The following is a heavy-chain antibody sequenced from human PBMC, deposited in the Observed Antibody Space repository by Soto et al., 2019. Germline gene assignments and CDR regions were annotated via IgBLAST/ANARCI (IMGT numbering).Heavy chain of an antibody. CDR3: ARRGGCSGDSCYSGNN. CDR1: GGSISSSNYY. V-gene: IGHV4-39*01. CDR2: IFSSGST. D-gene: IGHD2-15*01. J-gene: IGHJ4*02. Sequence: QLQLQESGPGLVKPSETLSLTCAVAGGSISSSNYYWGWIRQPPGKGLEWIGNIFSSGSTYYNPSLKSRVALSVDPSKNQFSLKLNSVTAADTAVYYCARRGGCSGDSCYSGNNWGQGTLVTVAS.